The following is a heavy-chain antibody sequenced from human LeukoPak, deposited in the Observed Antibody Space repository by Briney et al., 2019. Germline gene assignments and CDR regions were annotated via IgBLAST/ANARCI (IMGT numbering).Heavy chain of an antibody. CDR1: GYTFTSYG. V-gene: IGHV1-18*01. D-gene: IGHD2-15*01. CDR3: ARDGRRYCSGGSCHIDY. J-gene: IGHJ4*02. CDR2: ISAYNGNT. Sequence: APVKVSCKASGYTFTSYGISWVRQAPGQGLEWMGWISAYNGNTNYAQKLQGRVTMTTDTSTSTAYMELRSLRSDDTAVYYCARDGRRYCSGGSCHIDYWGQGTLVTVSS.